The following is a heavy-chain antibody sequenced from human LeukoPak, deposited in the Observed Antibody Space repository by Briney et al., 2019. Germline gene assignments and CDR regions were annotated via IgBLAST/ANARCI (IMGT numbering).Heavy chain of an antibody. Sequence: PSETLSLTCNVSGGSISSYSWSWIRQPPGKGLECIGYVSYIGSTNYNPSLRSRATISVDTSKNQFSLKLSSVTAADTAVYHRARGRPAAGQDFFDYWGQGTLVTVSS. CDR2: VSYIGST. CDR3: ARGRPAAGQDFFDY. CDR1: GGSISSYS. J-gene: IGHJ4*02. V-gene: IGHV4-59*01. D-gene: IGHD6-13*01.